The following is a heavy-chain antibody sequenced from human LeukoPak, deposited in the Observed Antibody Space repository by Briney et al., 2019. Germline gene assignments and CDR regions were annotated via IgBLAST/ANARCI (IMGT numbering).Heavy chain of an antibody. CDR3: AKVIIGSCSSTSCFDY. D-gene: IGHD2-2*01. CDR1: GFSFSNYG. J-gene: IGHJ4*02. Sequence: QPGGSLRLSCAASGFSFSNYGMHWVRQAPGEGLEWVAFIRYDGSNKYYADSVKGRFTISRDNSMNTLYLQMNSLRAEDTAVYYCAKVIIGSCSSTSCFDYWGQGTLVTVSS. CDR2: IRYDGSNK. V-gene: IGHV3-30*02.